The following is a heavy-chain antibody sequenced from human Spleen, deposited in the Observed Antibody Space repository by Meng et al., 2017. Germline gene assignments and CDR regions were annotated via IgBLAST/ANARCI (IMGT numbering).Heavy chain of an antibody. CDR2: INPDIGGT. Sequence: ASVKVSCKASGYTFTGYYIHWVRQAPGQGLEWMGWINPDIGGTNFAQKFQGRVTMTRDSSIGTAYMELSRLRSDDAAVYYCGYSSGYYSPFDYWGQGTLVTVSS. CDR3: GYSSGYYSPFDY. J-gene: IGHJ4*02. CDR1: GYTFTGYY. D-gene: IGHD3-22*01. V-gene: IGHV1-2*02.